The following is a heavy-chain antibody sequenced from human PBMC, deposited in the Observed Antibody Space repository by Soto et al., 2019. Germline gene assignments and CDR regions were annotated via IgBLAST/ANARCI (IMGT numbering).Heavy chain of an antibody. CDR1: GFTFSSYA. J-gene: IGHJ6*04. D-gene: IGHD3-16*01. CDR2: ISHDGSIT. V-gene: IGHV3-30*15. CDR3: AKDEYWERHFYYVMDL. Sequence: QVQLVESGGGVVEPGRSLRLSCAASGFTFSSYAMHWVRQAPGKGLEWVAVISHDGSITYYSDSVKCRCTMSRDNSNNTLFLQMSSLRSEDTAIYYFAKDEYWERHFYYVMDLWGRGTTVTVSS.